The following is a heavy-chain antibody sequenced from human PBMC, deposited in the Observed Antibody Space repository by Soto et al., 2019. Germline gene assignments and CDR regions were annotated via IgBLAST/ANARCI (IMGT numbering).Heavy chain of an antibody. J-gene: IGHJ4*02. Sequence: EVQLLESGGGLVQPGGSLRLSCAASGFTFSSYAMSWVRQAPGKGLEWVSAISGSGGSTYYADSVKGRFTISRDNSKNTLYLQMNSLRAEDTAVYYCAKSDEVTRAPRDYFDYWGQGTLVTVSS. CDR3: AKSDEVTRAPRDYFDY. D-gene: IGHD4-17*01. CDR2: ISGSGGST. CDR1: GFTFSSYA. V-gene: IGHV3-23*01.